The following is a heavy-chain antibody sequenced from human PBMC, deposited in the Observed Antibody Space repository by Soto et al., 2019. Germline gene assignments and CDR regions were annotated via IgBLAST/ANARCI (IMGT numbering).Heavy chain of an antibody. V-gene: IGHV3-23*01. Sequence: GGSLRLSCAASGFTLNIYAMSWVRQAPGKGLEWVSAISGSGGGTYYADSVKGRFTISRDNSKNTLYLQMNSLRAEDTAVYYCAKTTDGWFSAFEIWGQGTMVTVSS. D-gene: IGHD6-19*01. J-gene: IGHJ3*02. CDR3: AKTTDGWFSAFEI. CDR2: ISGSGGGT. CDR1: GFTLNIYA.